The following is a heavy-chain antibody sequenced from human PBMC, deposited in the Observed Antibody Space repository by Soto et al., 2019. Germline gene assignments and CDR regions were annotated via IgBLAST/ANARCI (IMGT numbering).Heavy chain of an antibody. D-gene: IGHD5-12*01. V-gene: IGHV3-43*01. Sequence: GGSLRLSRAASGFRFDDYNMHWVRQGPGKGLEWVSFISWNGANTFYADSVKGRFTISRDSSKKSVSLQINSLRSEDTALYYCPRETSSYGFDLDVWGQGTTVTVSS. CDR2: ISWNGANT. CDR3: PRETSSYGFDLDV. CDR1: GFRFDDYN. J-gene: IGHJ6*02.